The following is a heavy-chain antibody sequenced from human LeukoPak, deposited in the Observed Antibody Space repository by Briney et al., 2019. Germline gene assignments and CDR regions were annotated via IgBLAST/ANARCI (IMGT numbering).Heavy chain of an antibody. J-gene: IGHJ1*01. CDR1: GFNFNVYA. V-gene: IGHV3-30*04. CDR3: ARGKMRTLALAEYLQD. Sequence: GGSLRLSCEASGFNFNVYAMHWVRQAPGKGLEWVAATSYDGSKIYYSDSVQGRFTIFRDNSKNTLFLQMNSLTTDDTAVYYCARGKMRTLALAEYLQDWGRGTLVTVSS. CDR2: TSYDGSKI.